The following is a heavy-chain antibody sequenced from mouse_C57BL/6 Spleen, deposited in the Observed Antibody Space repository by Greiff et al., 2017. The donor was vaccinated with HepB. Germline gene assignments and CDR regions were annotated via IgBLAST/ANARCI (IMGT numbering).Heavy chain of an antibody. J-gene: IGHJ2*01. D-gene: IGHD1-1*01. V-gene: IGHV1-61*01. CDR2: IYPSDSET. CDR3: ARRGGSKDY. CDR1: GYTFTSYW. Sequence: QVQLKQPGAELVRPGSSVKLSCKASGYTFTSYWMDWVKQRPGQGLEWIGNIYPSDSETHYNQKFKDKATLTVDKSSSTAYMQLSSLTSEDSAVYYCARRGGSKDYWGQGTTLTVSS.